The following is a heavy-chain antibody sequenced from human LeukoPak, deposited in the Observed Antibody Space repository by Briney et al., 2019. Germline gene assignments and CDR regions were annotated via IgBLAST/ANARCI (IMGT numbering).Heavy chain of an antibody. V-gene: IGHV3-74*01. D-gene: IGHD6-19*01. CDR3: ARVTAVAGTSVGVDA. CDR1: GFTFSNYW. Sequence: PGGSLRLSCAASGFTFSNYWMHWVRQAPGKGLVWVSRINSDASVTTYADSVKGRFTISRDNAKNTLYLRMNSLRAEDTAVYYCARVTAVAGTSVGVDAWGQGILVTVS. CDR2: INSDASVT. J-gene: IGHJ4*02.